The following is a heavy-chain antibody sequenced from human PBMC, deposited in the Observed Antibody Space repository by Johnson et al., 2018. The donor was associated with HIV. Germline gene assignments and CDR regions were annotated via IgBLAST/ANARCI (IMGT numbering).Heavy chain of an antibody. CDR3: GSLGDGHQKGAFEI. Sequence: VQLVESGGGLVQPGGSLRLSCAASGFTFIRYWMSWVRQAPGKGLEWVANIKQDGSEKTYVDSVKGRFTVSRDNAKMSLFLQMNSLSVEDTAVYFCGSLGDGHQKGAFEIWGHGTRVTVSS. CDR1: GFTFIRYW. V-gene: IGHV3-7*02. D-gene: IGHD5-24*01. CDR2: IKQDGSEK. J-gene: IGHJ3*02.